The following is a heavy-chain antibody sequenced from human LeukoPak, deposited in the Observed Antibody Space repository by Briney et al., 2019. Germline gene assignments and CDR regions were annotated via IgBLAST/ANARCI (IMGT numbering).Heavy chain of an antibody. CDR1: GGTFSIYA. CDR2: IIPIFGTA. V-gene: IGHV1-69*13. J-gene: IGHJ3*02. CDR3: ASLTLDYGDYVMGAFDI. D-gene: IGHD4-17*01. Sequence: GASVTVSFTASGGTFSIYAISWVRQAPGQGLEWMGGIIPIFGTANYAQKFQGRVTITADESTSTAYMELSSLRSEDTAVYYCASLTLDYGDYVMGAFDIWGQGTMVTVSS.